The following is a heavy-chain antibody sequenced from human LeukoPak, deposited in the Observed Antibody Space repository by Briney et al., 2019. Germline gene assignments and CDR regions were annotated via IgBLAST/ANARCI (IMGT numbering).Heavy chain of an antibody. J-gene: IGHJ4*02. CDR3: APSSYYYDSSGYYND. Sequence: GGSLRLSCAASGFTFSSYSMNWVRQAPGKGLEWVSSISSSSSYIYYADSVKGRFTISRDNAKNSLYLQMNSLRAEDTAVYYCAPSSYYYDSSGYYNDWGQGTLVTVSS. V-gene: IGHV3-21*01. D-gene: IGHD3-22*01. CDR2: ISSSSSYI. CDR1: GFTFSSYS.